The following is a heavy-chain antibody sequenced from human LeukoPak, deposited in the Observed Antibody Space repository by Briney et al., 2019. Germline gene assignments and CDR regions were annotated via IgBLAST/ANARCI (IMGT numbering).Heavy chain of an antibody. V-gene: IGHV1-69*06. Sequence: SVKVSCKASGGTFSSYAISWVRQAPGQGLEWMGGIIPIFGTANYAQKFQGRVTITADKSTSTVYMELSSLRSEDTAVYYCARGPDSSSVWFDPWGQGTLVTVSS. CDR1: GGTFSSYA. J-gene: IGHJ5*02. CDR3: ARGPDSSSVWFDP. D-gene: IGHD6-6*01. CDR2: IIPIFGTA.